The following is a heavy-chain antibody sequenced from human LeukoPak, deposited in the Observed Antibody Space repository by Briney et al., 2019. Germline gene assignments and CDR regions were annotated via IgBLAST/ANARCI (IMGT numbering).Heavy chain of an antibody. CDR1: GGSISSYY. D-gene: IGHD6-19*01. Sequence: ASETLSFTCAVSGGSISSYYWSWIRQPPGKGLEWIGSIYYSGSTNYNPSLKSRVTISVDTSKNQFSLKLSSVTAADTAVYYCARELISAPYYYYYMDVWGKGTTVTVSS. J-gene: IGHJ6*03. V-gene: IGHV4-59*01. CDR2: IYYSGST. CDR3: ARELISAPYYYYYMDV.